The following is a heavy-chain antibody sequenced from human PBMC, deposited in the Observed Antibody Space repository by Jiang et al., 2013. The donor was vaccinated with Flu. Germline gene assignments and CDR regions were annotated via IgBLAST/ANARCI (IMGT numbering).Heavy chain of an antibody. Sequence: QPGRSLRLSCAASGFTFDDYAMHWVRQAPGKGPEWVSGISWNSGSIGYADSVKGRFTISRDNAKNSLYLQMNSLRAEDTALYYCAKAYCGGDCYFDYWGQGTLVTVSS. CDR3: AKAYCGGDCYFDY. J-gene: IGHJ4*02. D-gene: IGHD2-21*02. V-gene: IGHV3-9*01. CDR2: ISWNSGSI. CDR1: GFTFDDYA.